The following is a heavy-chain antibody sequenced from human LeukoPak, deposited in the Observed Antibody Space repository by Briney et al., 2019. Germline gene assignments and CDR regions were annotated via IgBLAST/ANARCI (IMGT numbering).Heavy chain of an antibody. V-gene: IGHV3-53*01. J-gene: IGHJ6*02. D-gene: IGHD3-10*01. CDR1: EFIVGTNY. CDR3: ARAVASWFGELHYGMDV. Sequence: GGSLRLSCAASEFIVGTNYMSWVRQAPGKGLEWVSVIYSGGNTYYADSVKGRFTISRDNSKNTLYLQMNSLRAEDTAVYYCARAVASWFGELHYGMDVWGQGTTVTVSS. CDR2: IYSGGNT.